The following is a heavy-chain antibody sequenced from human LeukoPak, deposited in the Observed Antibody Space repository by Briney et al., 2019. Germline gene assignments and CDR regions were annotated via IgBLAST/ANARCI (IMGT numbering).Heavy chain of an antibody. CDR1: GFTVSSNY. J-gene: IGHJ5*02. CDR2: IYSGGST. V-gene: IGHV3-53*04. CDR3: ASFTLATNRGLET. D-gene: IGHD5-12*01. Sequence: GGSLRLSCAASGFTVSSNYMSWVRQAPGKGLEWGSVIYSGGSTYYADSVKGRFTISRHNSKNTLYLQMNSLRAEDTAVYYCASFTLATNRGLETWGQGTLVTVSS.